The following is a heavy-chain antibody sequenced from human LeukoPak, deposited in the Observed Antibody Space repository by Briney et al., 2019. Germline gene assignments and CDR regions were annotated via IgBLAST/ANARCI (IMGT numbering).Heavy chain of an antibody. J-gene: IGHJ4*02. CDR3: AKDDRWLQFCC. CDR1: GFTFSSHG. Sequence: GGTLRLSCAASGFTFSSHGMNWVRQAPGKGLEWVSGIIPSGHTTYYADSVRGRFTISRDNSRNTLYLQMNSLRAEDTAVYYCAKDDRWLQFCCWGQGTPVTVSS. V-gene: IGHV3-23*01. CDR2: IIPSGHTT. D-gene: IGHD5-24*01.